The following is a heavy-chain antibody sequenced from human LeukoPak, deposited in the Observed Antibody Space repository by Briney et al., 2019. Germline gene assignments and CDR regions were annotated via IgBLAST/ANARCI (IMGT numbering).Heavy chain of an antibody. Sequence: PGGSPRLSCAASGFTVITNDMTWVRQAPGKGLEWVSVLYSDGNTKYAGSVQGRFTISGDNSKNTLYLEMNSLSPDDTAVYYCARGVEPLAANTLAYWGQGTLVTVSS. CDR1: GFTVITND. D-gene: IGHD1-14*01. CDR3: ARGVEPLAANTLAY. V-gene: IGHV3-53*01. J-gene: IGHJ4*02. CDR2: LYSDGNT.